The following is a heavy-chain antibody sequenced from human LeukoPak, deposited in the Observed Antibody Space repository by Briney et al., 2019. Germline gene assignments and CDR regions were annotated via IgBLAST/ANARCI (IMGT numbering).Heavy chain of an antibody. CDR1: GFAFSNYA. CDR2: LNPGAGYA. V-gene: IGHV3-23*01. Sequence: GGSLRLSCAASGFAFSNYAITWVRQAPGKGLEWVSTLNPGAGYAYYADSVKGRFTISRDNSSHTLYLQMTSLRADDTALYFCGTRAGGSYSLWYFDLWGRGTLVTVSS. CDR3: GTRAGGSYSLWYFDL. J-gene: IGHJ2*01. D-gene: IGHD1-26*01.